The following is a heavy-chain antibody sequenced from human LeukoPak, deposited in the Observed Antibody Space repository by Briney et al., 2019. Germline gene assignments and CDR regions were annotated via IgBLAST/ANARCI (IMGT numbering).Heavy chain of an antibody. Sequence: SGGSLRLSCAASGFTSTSYAMSWVRQAPGKGLEWVSAISGSGGSTYYADSVKGRFTISRDNSKNTLYLQMNSLRAEDTAVYYCAKGPVLAYYYYMDVWGKGTTVTISS. CDR3: AKGPVLAYYYYMDV. V-gene: IGHV3-23*01. J-gene: IGHJ6*03. D-gene: IGHD5-12*01. CDR2: ISGSGGST. CDR1: GFTSTSYA.